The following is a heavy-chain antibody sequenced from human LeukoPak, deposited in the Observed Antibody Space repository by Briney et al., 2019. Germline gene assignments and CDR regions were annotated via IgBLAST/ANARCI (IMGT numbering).Heavy chain of an antibody. CDR3: ARARYDSSGYYPVPFDY. J-gene: IGHJ4*02. V-gene: IGHV4-61*02. Sequence: SETLSLTCTVSGGSISSGSYYWSWIRQPAGKGLEWIGRIYTSGSTNYNPSLKSRDTISVDTSKNQFSLKLSSVTAADTAVYYCARARYDSSGYYPVPFDYWGQGTLVTVSS. CDR1: GGSISSGSYY. CDR2: IYTSGST. D-gene: IGHD3-22*01.